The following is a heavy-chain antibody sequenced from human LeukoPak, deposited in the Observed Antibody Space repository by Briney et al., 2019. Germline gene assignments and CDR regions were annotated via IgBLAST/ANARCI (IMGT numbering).Heavy chain of an antibody. CDR1: GYTFTGYY. CDR3: ARAHGDSSGWYSSSTAKFEY. J-gene: IGHJ4*02. Sequence: ASVKVSCKASGYTFTGYYMHWVRQAPGQGLEWMGIINPSGGSTSYAQKFQGRVTMTRDTSTSTVYMELSSLRSEDTAAYYCARAHGDSSGWYSSSTAKFEYWGQGTLVTVSS. CDR2: INPSGGST. D-gene: IGHD6-19*01. V-gene: IGHV1-46*01.